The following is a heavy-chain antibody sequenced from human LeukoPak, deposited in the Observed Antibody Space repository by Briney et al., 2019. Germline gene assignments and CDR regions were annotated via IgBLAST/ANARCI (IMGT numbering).Heavy chain of an antibody. J-gene: IGHJ4*02. V-gene: IGHV4-30-2*01. CDR1: GGSISSGSYS. CDR2: VYHGGNT. Sequence: PSETLSLTCVVSGGSISSGSYSWTWIRQPPGKGLEWIGCVYHGGNTYYNPSLKSRVSISEDRSKNQFSLKLSSVTAADTAVYYCARGANLQVLRWFGETKAYYFDYWGQGTLVTVSS. D-gene: IGHD3-10*01. CDR3: ARGANLQVLRWFGETKAYYFDY.